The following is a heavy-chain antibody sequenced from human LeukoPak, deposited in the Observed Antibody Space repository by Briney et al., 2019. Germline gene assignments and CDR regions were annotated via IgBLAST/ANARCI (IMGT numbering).Heavy chain of an antibody. CDR2: IYTSGST. Sequence: SETLSLTCTVSGGSIGSGSYYWSWIRQPAGKGLEWIGRIYTSGSTNYNPSLKSRVTISVDTSKNQFSLKLSSVTAADTAVYYCARDSTSDFWSGYYYFDYWGQGTLVTVSS. D-gene: IGHD3-3*01. V-gene: IGHV4-61*02. J-gene: IGHJ4*02. CDR1: GGSIGSGSYY. CDR3: ARDSTSDFWSGYYYFDY.